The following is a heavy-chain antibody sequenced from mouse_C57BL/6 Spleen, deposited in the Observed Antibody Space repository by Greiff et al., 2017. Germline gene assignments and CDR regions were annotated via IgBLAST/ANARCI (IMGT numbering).Heavy chain of an antibody. J-gene: IGHJ1*03. CDR1: GYNFTSYW. CDR3: ARSLLEGYFDV. CDR2: IDPSDSET. Sequence: QVQLQQPGAELVRPGSSVKLSCKASGYNFTSYWMHWVKQRPIQGLEWIGNIDPSDSETHYNQKFKDKATLTVDKSSSTAYMQLSSLTSEDSAVYYCARSLLEGYFDVWGTGTTVTVSS. V-gene: IGHV1-52*01. D-gene: IGHD2-14*01.